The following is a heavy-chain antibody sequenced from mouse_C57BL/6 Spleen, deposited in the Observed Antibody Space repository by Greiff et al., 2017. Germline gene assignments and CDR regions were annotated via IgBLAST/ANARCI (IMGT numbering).Heavy chain of an antibody. J-gene: IGHJ4*01. D-gene: IGHD2-13*01. Sequence: VQLQQSGAELVRPGTSVKVSCKASGYAFTNYSIEWVKQRPGQGLEWIGVINPGSGGTNYNEKFKGKATLTADKSSSTAYMQLSSLTTEDSAVYLCARGDGDYNYDSMDYWGQGTSLTVSS. CDR1: GYAFTNYS. V-gene: IGHV1-54*01. CDR2: INPGSGGT. CDR3: ARGDGDYNYDSMDY.